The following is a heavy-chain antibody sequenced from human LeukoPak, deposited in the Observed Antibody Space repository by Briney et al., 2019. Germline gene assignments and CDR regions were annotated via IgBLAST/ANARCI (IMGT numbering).Heavy chain of an antibody. CDR1: GDSISSGDYY. Sequence: PSETLSLTCTVSGDSISSGDYYRSWIRQYPGKGLEWIGYIYYSGSTYYNPSLKSRITMSVDTSKNQFSLKLTSATAADTAVYYCARDSTGYGDIDHWGQGTLVTVSS. CDR3: ARDSTGYGDIDH. V-gene: IGHV4-31*03. CDR2: IYYSGST. D-gene: IGHD3-9*01. J-gene: IGHJ4*02.